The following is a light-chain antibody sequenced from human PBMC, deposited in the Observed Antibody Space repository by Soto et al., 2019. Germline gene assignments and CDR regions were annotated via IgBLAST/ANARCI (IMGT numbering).Light chain of an antibody. Sequence: DIQMTQSPSTLSASVGDRVTITCRASQSVSTWLAWYQQKPGKAPKLLIYKASNLESGVPSRFTGSGSGTEFTLIISSLEPEDFAVYYCQQRANWPLTFGGGTKVDIK. CDR1: QSVSTW. J-gene: IGKJ4*01. CDR2: KAS. V-gene: IGKV1-5*03. CDR3: QQRANWPLT.